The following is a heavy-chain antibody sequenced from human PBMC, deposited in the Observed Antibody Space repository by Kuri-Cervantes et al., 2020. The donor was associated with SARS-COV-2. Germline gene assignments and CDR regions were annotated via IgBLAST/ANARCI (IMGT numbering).Heavy chain of an antibody. CDR3: ATSITMIVVSGGSHI. CDR2: ISYDGSNK. V-gene: IGHV3-30*03. Sequence: LSLTCAASGFTFSSYGMHWVRQAPGKGLEWVAVISYDGSNKYYADSVKGRFTISRDNSKNTLYLQLNSLRAEDTAVYYCATSITMIVVSGGSHIWGQGTMVTVSS. J-gene: IGHJ3*02. D-gene: IGHD3-22*01. CDR1: GFTFSSYG.